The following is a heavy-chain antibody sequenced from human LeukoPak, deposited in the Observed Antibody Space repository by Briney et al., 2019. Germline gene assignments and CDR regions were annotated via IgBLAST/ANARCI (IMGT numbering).Heavy chain of an antibody. CDR2: IYTSGST. CDR3: ARGPAAIPGELDY. D-gene: IGHD2-2*02. V-gene: IGHV4-61*02. Sequence: SETLSLTCTVSGGSISSGGYYSSWIRQPAGKGLEWIGRIYTSGSTNYNPSLKSRVTISVDTSKNQFSLKLSSVTAADTAVYYCARGPAAIPGELDYWGQGTLVTVSS. J-gene: IGHJ4*02. CDR1: GGSISSGGYY.